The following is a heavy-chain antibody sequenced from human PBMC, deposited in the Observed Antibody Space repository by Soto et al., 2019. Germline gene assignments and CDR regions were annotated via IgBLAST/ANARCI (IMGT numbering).Heavy chain of an antibody. Sequence: QITLKESGPTLVKPTQTVTLTCTFSGFSLSTSGVSVGWIRQPPGKALQWLAFIYWNDDKRYRPSLKSRLAITKDNSKEQVVLTMTNVDPADTATYYCANRVGSSGSFDYWGQGTRVTVAS. V-gene: IGHV2-5*01. CDR2: IYWNDDK. J-gene: IGHJ4*02. D-gene: IGHD6-25*01. CDR3: ANRVGSSGSFDY. CDR1: GFSLSTSGVS.